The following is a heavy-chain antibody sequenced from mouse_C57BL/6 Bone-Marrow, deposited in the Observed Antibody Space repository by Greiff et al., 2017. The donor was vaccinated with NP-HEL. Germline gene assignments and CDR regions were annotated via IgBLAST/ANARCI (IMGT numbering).Heavy chain of an antibody. Sequence: QVQLQQSGPELVKPGASVKISCKASGYAFSSSWMNWVKQRPGKGLEWIGRIYPGDGDTNYNGKFKGKATLTADKSSSTAYMQLSSLTSEDSAVYFCATSYYSKGAWFAYWGQGTLVTVSA. V-gene: IGHV1-82*01. CDR2: IYPGDGDT. J-gene: IGHJ3*01. CDR3: ATSYYSKGAWFAY. CDR1: GYAFSSSW. D-gene: IGHD2-5*01.